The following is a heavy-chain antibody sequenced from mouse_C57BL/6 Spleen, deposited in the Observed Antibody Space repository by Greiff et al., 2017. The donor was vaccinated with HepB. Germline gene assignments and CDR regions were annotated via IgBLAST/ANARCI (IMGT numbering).Heavy chain of an antibody. D-gene: IGHD1-1*01. J-gene: IGHJ1*03. CDR3: ARPLTVVAKDWYFDV. Sequence: VQLKESGGGLVKPGGSLKLSCAASGFTFSDYGMHWVRQAPEKGLEWVAYISSGSSTIYYADTVKGRFTISRDNAKNTLFLQMTSLRSEDTAMYYCARPLTVVAKDWYFDVWGTGTTVTVSS. CDR2: ISSGSSTI. CDR1: GFTFSDYG. V-gene: IGHV5-17*01.